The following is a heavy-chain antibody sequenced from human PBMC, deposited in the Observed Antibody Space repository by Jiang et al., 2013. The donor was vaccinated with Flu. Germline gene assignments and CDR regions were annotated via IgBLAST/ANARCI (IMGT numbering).Heavy chain of an antibody. Sequence: QLVESGGGLVQPGGSLRLSCAASGFTFSSYAMHWVRQAPGKGLEYVSAISSNGGSTYYANSVKGRFTISRDNSKNTLYLQMGSLRAEDMAVYYCARVDYSSGWYDYWGQGTLVTASS. CDR1: GFTFSSYA. CDR3: ARVDYSSGWYDY. V-gene: IGHV3-64*01. CDR2: ISSNGGST. D-gene: IGHD6-19*01. J-gene: IGHJ4*02.